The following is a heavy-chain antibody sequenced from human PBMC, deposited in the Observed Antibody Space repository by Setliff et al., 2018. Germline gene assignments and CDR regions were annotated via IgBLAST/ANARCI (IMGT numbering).Heavy chain of an antibody. CDR3: ARPGYCSSTSCSGAFDI. D-gene: IGHD2-2*01. CDR2: IYPGDSDT. J-gene: IGHJ3*02. V-gene: IGHV5-51*01. Sequence: GASLTISCKGSGYSFTSYWIGWVRQMPGKGLEWMGIIYPGDSDTRYSPSFQGQVTISADKSISTAYLQWSSLKASDTAMYYCARPGYCSSTSCSGAFDIWGQGTMVTVSS. CDR1: GYSFTSYW.